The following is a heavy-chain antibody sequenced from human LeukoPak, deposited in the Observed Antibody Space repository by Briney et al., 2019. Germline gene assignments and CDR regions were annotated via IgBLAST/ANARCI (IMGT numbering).Heavy chain of an antibody. V-gene: IGHV1-46*01. D-gene: IGHD3-22*01. CDR1: GYTFTSYY. CDR3: ARGSINYNSGGYYDNPPLDY. J-gene: IGHJ4*02. CDR2: INPSGGGT. Sequence: ASVKVSCKASGYTFTSYYMNWVRQAPGQGVEWMGMINPSGGGTSYAQKCQGRVTMTRDTSTSTVYMELSSLRSEDTAVYYCARGSINYNSGGYYDNPPLDYWGQGTLITVSS.